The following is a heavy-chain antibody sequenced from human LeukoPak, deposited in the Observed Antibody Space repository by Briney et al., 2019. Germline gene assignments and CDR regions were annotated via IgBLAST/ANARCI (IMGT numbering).Heavy chain of an antibody. CDR3: ARLVLGGHYYDSSGSFDY. D-gene: IGHD3-22*01. J-gene: IGHJ4*02. CDR2: IYYSGST. Sequence: SETLSLTCTVSGGSISSSSYYWGWIRQPPGKGLEWIGSIYYSGSTYYNPSLKSRVTISVDTSKNQFSLKLSSVTAADTAVYYCARLVLGGHYYDSSGSFDYWGQGTLVTVSS. CDR1: GGSISSSSYY. V-gene: IGHV4-39*01.